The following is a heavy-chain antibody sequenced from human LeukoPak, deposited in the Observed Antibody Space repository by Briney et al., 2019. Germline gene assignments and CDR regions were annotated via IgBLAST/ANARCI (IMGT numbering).Heavy chain of an antibody. J-gene: IGHJ4*02. CDR2: LRGNGDT. CDR3: AKADWISNADAVF. D-gene: IGHD1-1*01. CDR1: GFSFSTYA. Sequence: GGSLRLSCAASGFSFSTYAMSWVREAPARGLEWVSSLRGNGDTFYADSVKGRFTLSRDDSRNTVYPQMNNLRVEDTAVYYCAKADWISNADAVFWGQGTVVTVSS. V-gene: IGHV3-23*01.